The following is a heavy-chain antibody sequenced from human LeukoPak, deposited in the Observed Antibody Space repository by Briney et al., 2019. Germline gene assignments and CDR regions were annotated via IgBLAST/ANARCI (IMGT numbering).Heavy chain of an antibody. J-gene: IGHJ4*02. V-gene: IGHV4-4*07. D-gene: IGHD6-13*01. CDR1: GGSISSYY. CDR3: ARDSGIAATGDPFDY. Sequence: SETLSLTCTVSGGSISSYYWSWIRQPAGKGLEWIGRIYTSGSTNYNPSLKSRVTMSVDTSKNQFPLKLSSVTAADTAVYYCARDSGIAATGDPFDYWGQGSLVTVSS. CDR2: IYTSGST.